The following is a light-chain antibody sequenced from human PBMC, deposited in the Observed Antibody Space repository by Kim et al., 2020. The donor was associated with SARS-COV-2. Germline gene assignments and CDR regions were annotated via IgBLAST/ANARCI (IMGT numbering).Light chain of an antibody. J-gene: IGKJ2*01. CDR3: QQTYGTPT. V-gene: IGKV1-39*01. Sequence: LSASVGDRVTITCRASQTISTYLNWYHQKPGKAPKLLIYATSNLQNVVPSRFSGSGSGTDFTLTISSLQPEDFAIYYCQQTYGTPTFGQGTKLEI. CDR1: QTISTY. CDR2: ATS.